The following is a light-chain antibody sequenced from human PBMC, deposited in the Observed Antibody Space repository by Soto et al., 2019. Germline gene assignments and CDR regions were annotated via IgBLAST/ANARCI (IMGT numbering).Light chain of an antibody. J-gene: IGKJ1*01. CDR3: MQVVQTPWT. CDR1: QSLLHTDNYNY. V-gene: IGKV2-28*01. Sequence: EIVMTQSPLSLPVTPGEPASISCRSSQSLLHTDNYNYLDWYLQKPGQSPQLLIFLGSSRASGVPDRFRGVGSGPNFTLKISRVEAEDVGLYYCMQVVQTPWTFGQGTKVELK. CDR2: LGS.